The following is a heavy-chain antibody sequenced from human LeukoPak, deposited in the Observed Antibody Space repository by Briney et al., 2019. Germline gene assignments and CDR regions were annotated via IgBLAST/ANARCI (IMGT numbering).Heavy chain of an antibody. V-gene: IGHV3-30*02. CDR1: GFTFSSYA. Sequence: GRSLRLSCAASGFTFSSYAMHWVRQAPGKGLEWVAFIRYDGSNKYYADSVKGRFTISRDNSKNTLYLQMNSLRAEDTAVYYCAKGDIVVVPAALDYWGQGTLVTVSS. J-gene: IGHJ4*02. D-gene: IGHD2-2*01. CDR3: AKGDIVVVPAALDY. CDR2: IRYDGSNK.